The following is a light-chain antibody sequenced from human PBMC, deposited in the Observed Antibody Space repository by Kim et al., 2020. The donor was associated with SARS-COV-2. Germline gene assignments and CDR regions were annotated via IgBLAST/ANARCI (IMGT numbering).Light chain of an antibody. CDR1: SGHSDYA. CDR3: QTWATAIV. CDR2: LNSDGTH. V-gene: IGLV4-69*01. J-gene: IGLJ3*02. Sequence: QPVLTQSPSASASLGASVRLTCTLNSGHSDYAIAWHQQQPEKGPRYLMKLNSDGTHSKGDGIPDRFSGSSSGAERYLTISSLQSEDEADYYCQTWATAIVFGGGTQLTVL.